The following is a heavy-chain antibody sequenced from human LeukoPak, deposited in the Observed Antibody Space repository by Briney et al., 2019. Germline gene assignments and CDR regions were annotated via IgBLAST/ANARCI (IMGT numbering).Heavy chain of an antibody. Sequence: GGSLRLSCAASGFSFSRYSMNWVRQAPGKGLEWVSYISSSSSIIYYADSVKGRFTISRDNAKNSLYLQMKSLRDDETAMKYLARDENTGIVVAGHFDYWGQGTLVTVSS. CDR3: ARDENTGIVVAGHFDY. CDR2: ISSSSSII. D-gene: IGHD6-19*01. J-gene: IGHJ4*02. V-gene: IGHV3-48*02. CDR1: GFSFSRYS.